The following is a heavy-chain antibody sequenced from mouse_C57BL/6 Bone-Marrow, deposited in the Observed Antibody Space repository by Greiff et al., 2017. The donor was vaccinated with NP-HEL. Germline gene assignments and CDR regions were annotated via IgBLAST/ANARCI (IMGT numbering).Heavy chain of an antibody. CDR1: GFSLTSSG. Sequence: QVQLQQSGPGLVAPSQSLSITCTVSGFSLTSSGVDWVRQPPGKGLEWLGVIWGGGSTNYNSALMSRLSISKDNSKSQVFLKMNSLQTDDTAMYYCAKHGWFPFAYWGQGTLVTVSA. CDR2: IWGGGST. CDR3: AKHGWFPFAY. D-gene: IGHD2-3*01. J-gene: IGHJ3*01. V-gene: IGHV2-9*01.